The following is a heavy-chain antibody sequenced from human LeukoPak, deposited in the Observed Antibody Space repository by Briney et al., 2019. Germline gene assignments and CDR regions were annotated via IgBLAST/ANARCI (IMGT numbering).Heavy chain of an antibody. J-gene: IGHJ4*02. Sequence: GGSLRLSCAASGFTFTTYGFNWVRQAPGKGLEWVSSISFSGSYIYYADSVKGRFTISRDNAKNTLYLQMNSLRAEDTAVYYCAKVHGGWYTKPFDYWGQGTLVTVSS. CDR1: GFTFTTYG. CDR2: ISFSGSYI. D-gene: IGHD6-19*01. V-gene: IGHV3-21*04. CDR3: AKVHGGWYTKPFDY.